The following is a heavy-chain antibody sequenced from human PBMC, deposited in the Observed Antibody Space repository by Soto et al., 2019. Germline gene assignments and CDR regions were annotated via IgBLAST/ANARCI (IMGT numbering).Heavy chain of an antibody. CDR2: INAGNGNT. Sequence: QVQLVQSGAEVKKPGASVKVSCKASGYTFTSYAMHWVRQAPGQRLEWMGWINAGNGNTKYSQKFQGRVTITRDTSASTDYMELSSLRSEDTAVYYCARGGNWAIFGVVNTFDYWGQGTLVTVSS. V-gene: IGHV1-3*01. J-gene: IGHJ4*02. CDR3: ARGGNWAIFGVVNTFDY. D-gene: IGHD3-3*01. CDR1: GYTFTSYA.